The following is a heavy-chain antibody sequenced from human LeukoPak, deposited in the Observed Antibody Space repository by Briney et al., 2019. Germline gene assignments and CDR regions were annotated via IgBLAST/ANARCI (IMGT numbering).Heavy chain of an antibody. V-gene: IGHV1-69*13. J-gene: IGHJ6*02. CDR1: GGIFSNYA. Sequence: SVKVSCKASGGIFSNYAISWVRQAPGQGLEWMGGIIPIFGTANYAQKFQGRVTITADESTSTAYMELSSLRSEDTAVYYCARVAEQWPYRHNYGMDVWGQGTTVTVSS. CDR3: ARVAEQWPYRHNYGMDV. D-gene: IGHD6-19*01. CDR2: IIPIFGTA.